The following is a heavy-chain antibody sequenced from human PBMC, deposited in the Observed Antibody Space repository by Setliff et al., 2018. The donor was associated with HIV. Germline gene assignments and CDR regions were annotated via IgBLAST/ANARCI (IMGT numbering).Heavy chain of an antibody. CDR1: EYNFANYR. CDR2: IYPGDSDT. CDR3: ARRPNGYSSSGYVYWHFDL. D-gene: IGHD3-22*01. J-gene: IGHJ2*01. V-gene: IGHV5-51*01. Sequence: GESLNTSWKGSEYNFANYRIGWVRQMPGKGLEWMGFIYPGDSDTRYSPSFQGQVTISADKSISTTYQQWSSLKASDTAMYYCARRPNGYSSSGYVYWHFDLWGRGTLVTVSS.